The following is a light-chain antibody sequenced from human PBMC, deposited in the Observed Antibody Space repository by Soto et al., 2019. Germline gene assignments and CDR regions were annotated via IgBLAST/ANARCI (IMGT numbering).Light chain of an antibody. CDR2: DAS. V-gene: IGKV1-9*01. J-gene: IGKJ4*01. CDR1: RDIGTY. Sequence: DVQMTQSPSTLSASVGDRVTITCRASRDIGTYLAWYQQKPGKAPKLLLYDASTLQSGVPSRFRGSGSGTEFTLTISSLQPEDFATYSCQQLDSYPIGTFGGGTKVDIK. CDR3: QQLDSYPIGT.